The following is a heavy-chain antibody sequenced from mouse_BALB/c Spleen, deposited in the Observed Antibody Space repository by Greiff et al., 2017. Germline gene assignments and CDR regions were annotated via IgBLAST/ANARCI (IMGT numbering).Heavy chain of an antibody. D-gene: IGHD1-1*01. V-gene: IGHV7-3*02. CDR3: ARAFITTVVAGGAMDY. Sequence: DVHLVESGGGLVQPGGSLRLSCATSGFTFTDYYMSWVRQPPGKALEWLGFIRNKANGYTTEYSASVKGRFTISRDNSQSILYLQMNTLRAEDSATYYCARAFITTVVAGGAMDYWGQGTSVTVAS. J-gene: IGHJ4*01. CDR2: IRNKANGYTT. CDR1: GFTFTDYY.